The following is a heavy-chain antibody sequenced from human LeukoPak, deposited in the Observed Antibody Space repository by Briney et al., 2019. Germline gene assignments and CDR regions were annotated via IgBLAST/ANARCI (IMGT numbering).Heavy chain of an antibody. Sequence: GASAKVSCKASGGTFSSYAISWVRQAPGQGLEWMGGIIPIFGTANYAQKFQGRVTITADKSTSAAYMELSSLRSEDTAVYYCARGRPPRNYYYMDVWGKGTTVTISS. D-gene: IGHD1-14*01. CDR2: IIPIFGTA. V-gene: IGHV1-69*06. CDR3: ARGRPPRNYYYMDV. J-gene: IGHJ6*03. CDR1: GGTFSSYA.